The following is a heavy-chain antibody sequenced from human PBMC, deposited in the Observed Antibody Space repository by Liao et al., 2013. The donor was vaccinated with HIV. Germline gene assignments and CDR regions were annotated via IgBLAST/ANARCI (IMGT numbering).Heavy chain of an antibody. CDR1: GGSISNYY. CDR3: ARARFYSSSWYLAFDI. V-gene: IGHV4-59*12. Sequence: QVQLQESGPGLVKPSETLSLTCSVSGGSISNYYWSWIRQPPGKGLEWIGYIYYSESTKHNPSNYNPSLKSRVTILVDTSKNQFSLKLSSVTAADTAVYYCARARFYSSSWYLAFDIWGQGTMVTVSS. CDR2: IYYSESTKHNPS. D-gene: IGHD6-13*01. J-gene: IGHJ3*02.